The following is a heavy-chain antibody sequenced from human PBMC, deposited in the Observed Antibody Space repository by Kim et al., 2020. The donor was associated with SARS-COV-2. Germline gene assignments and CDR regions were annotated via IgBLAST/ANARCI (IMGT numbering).Heavy chain of an antibody. CDR3: ARVLLSGYYDSSGYLDY. D-gene: IGHD3-22*01. J-gene: IGHJ4*02. Sequence: SETLSLTCTVSGYSISSGYYWGWIRQPPGKGLEWLGSIYHSGSTYYNPSLKSRVTISVDTSKNQFSLKLSSVTAADTAVYYCARVLLSGYYDSSGYLDYWGQGTLVTVSS. V-gene: IGHV4-38-2*02. CDR1: GYSISSGYY. CDR2: IYHSGST.